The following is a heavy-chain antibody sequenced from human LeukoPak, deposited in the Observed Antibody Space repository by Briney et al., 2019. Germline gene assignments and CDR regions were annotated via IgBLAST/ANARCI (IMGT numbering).Heavy chain of an antibody. V-gene: IGHV3-13*01. CDR2: IGTAGDT. CDR1: GFTFSSYD. Sequence: GGSLRLSCAASGFTFSSYDMHWVRQATGKGLEWVSAIGTAGDTYYPGSVKGRFTISGENAKNSLYLQMNSLRAGDTAVYYCARERMPYAGYSSSWNFDYWGQGTLVTVSS. J-gene: IGHJ4*02. D-gene: IGHD6-13*01. CDR3: ARERMPYAGYSSSWNFDY.